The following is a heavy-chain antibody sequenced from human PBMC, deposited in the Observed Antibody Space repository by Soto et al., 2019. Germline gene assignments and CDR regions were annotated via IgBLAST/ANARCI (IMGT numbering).Heavy chain of an antibody. V-gene: IGHV3-30-3*01. CDR2: ISYDGSNK. Sequence: QVQLVESGGGVVQPGRSLRLSCAASGFTFSSYAMHWVRQAPGKGLEWVAVISYDGSNKYYADSVKGRFTISRDNSKNTLYLQMNSLRAEDTAMYYCASPNSPPKLMTTVTATLGYWGQGTLVTVSS. J-gene: IGHJ4*02. CDR1: GFTFSSYA. CDR3: ASPNSPPKLMTTVTATLGY. D-gene: IGHD4-4*01.